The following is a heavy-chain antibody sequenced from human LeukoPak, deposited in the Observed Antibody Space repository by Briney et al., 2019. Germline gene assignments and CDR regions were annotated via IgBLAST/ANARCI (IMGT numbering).Heavy chain of an antibody. CDR2: IKSDGSST. V-gene: IGHV3-74*01. J-gene: IGHJ4*02. CDR1: GFTLSSYW. D-gene: IGHD6-19*01. CDR3: AILSPGIEVTEDSFDY. Sequence: QAGGSLRLSCAASGFTLSSYWMHWVRQVPGKGLVWVSRIKSDGSSTNYADSVKGRFTISRDNAKNTLYLQMNSLRAEDTAVYYCAILSPGIEVTEDSFDYWGQGTLVTVSS.